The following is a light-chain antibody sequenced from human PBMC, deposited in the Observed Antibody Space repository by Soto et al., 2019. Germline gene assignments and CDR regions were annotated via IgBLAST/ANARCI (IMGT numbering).Light chain of an antibody. CDR3: SSYTNRDTLI. J-gene: IGLJ2*01. CDR2: EVG. Sequence: QSALTQPASVSGSPGQSITISCTGTSSDVGGYHYVSWYQHHPGKAPKLMIYEVGNRPSGISNRFSGSKSGNTASLTISGLQAEYEADYYCSSYTNRDTLIFGGGTKVTVL. CDR1: SSDVGGYHY. V-gene: IGLV2-14*01.